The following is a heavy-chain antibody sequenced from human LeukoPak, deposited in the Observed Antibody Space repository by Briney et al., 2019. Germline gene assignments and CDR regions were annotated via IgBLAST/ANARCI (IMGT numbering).Heavy chain of an antibody. CDR3: ARELDYYDSSGYTVVDY. Sequence: SQTLSLTCAISGDSVSSNSAAWNWIRQSPSRGPEWLGRTYYRSKWYNDYAVSVKSRITINPDTSKNQFSLQLNSVTPEDTAVYYCARELDYYDSSGYTVVDYWGQGTLVTVSS. CDR1: GDSVSSNSAA. CDR2: TYYRSKWYN. J-gene: IGHJ4*02. D-gene: IGHD3-22*01. V-gene: IGHV6-1*01.